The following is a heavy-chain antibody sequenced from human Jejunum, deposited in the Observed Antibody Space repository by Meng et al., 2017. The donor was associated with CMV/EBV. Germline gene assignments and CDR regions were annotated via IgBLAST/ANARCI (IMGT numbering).Heavy chain of an antibody. CDR2: ISSSSAI. CDR3: ARDFWDTDYTGY. J-gene: IGHJ4*02. D-gene: IGHD3-16*01. CDR1: GFSFSNNH. Sequence: AASGFSFSNNHMKWVRQAPGRGLEWISYISSSSAIEYADSVKGRFTSSRDNAKSSMYLQMNSLRDEDTAVYYCARDFWDTDYTGYWGQGTLVTVSS. V-gene: IGHV3-69-1*01.